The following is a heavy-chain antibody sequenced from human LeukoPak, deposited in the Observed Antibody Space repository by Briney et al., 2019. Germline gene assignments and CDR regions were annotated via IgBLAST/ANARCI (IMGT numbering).Heavy chain of an antibody. J-gene: IGHJ3*02. V-gene: IGHV1-3*01. D-gene: IGHD6-19*01. Sequence: GASVKVSCKASGYTFTSYAMHWVRQAPGQRLEWMGWINAGNGNTKYSQKFQGRVTITRDTSASTAYMELRSLRSDDTAVYYCARGTVAGPGAAFDIWGQGTMVTVSS. CDR2: INAGNGNT. CDR3: ARGTVAGPGAAFDI. CDR1: GYTFTSYA.